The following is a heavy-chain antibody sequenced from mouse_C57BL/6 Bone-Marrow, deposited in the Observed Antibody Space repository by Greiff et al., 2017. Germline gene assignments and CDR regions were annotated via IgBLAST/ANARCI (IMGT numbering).Heavy chain of an antibody. D-gene: IGHD4-1*01. J-gene: IGHJ2*01. Sequence: VQLQQPGAELVMPGASVKLSCKASGYTFTSYWMHWVKQRPGQGLEWIGEIDPSDSYTNYNQKFKGKSTLTVDKSSSTAYMQLSSLISEDSAVYYCARDWYFDYWGQGTTLTVSS. CDR3: ARDWYFDY. CDR1: GYTFTSYW. CDR2: IDPSDSYT. V-gene: IGHV1-69*01.